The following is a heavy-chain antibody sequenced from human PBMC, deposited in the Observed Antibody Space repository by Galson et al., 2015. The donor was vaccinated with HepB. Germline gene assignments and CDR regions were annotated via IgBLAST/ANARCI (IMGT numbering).Heavy chain of an antibody. CDR2: ISESGRTR. D-gene: IGHD1-26*01. CDR1: GFTFSSYE. CDR3: ARDPSRRAYSGYDYGMDV. V-gene: IGHV3-48*03. J-gene: IGHJ6*02. Sequence: SLRLSCAASGFTFSSYEMNWVRQAPGKGLEWVSYISESGRTRYYADSVKGRFTIPRDNAKNSLYLQMNSLRAEDTAVYYCARDPSRRAYSGYDYGMDVWGHGTTVTVSS.